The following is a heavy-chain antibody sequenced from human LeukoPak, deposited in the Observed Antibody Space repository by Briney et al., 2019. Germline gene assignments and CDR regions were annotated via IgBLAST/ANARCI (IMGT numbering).Heavy chain of an antibody. Sequence: GGSLRLSCAASGFTFSSYAISWVRQAPGKGLEWVSAISGSGGSTYYADSVKGRFTISRDNSKNTLYLQMNSLRAEDTAVYYCAKTTEQWLVPYYFDYWGQGTLVTVSS. V-gene: IGHV3-23*01. CDR1: GFTFSSYA. CDR3: AKTTEQWLVPYYFDY. D-gene: IGHD6-19*01. J-gene: IGHJ4*02. CDR2: ISGSGGST.